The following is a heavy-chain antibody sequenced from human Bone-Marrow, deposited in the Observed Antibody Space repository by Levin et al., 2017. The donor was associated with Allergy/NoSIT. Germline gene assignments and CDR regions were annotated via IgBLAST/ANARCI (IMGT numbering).Heavy chain of an antibody. CDR2: ISWNSGSI. D-gene: IGHD3-22*01. J-gene: IGHJ4*02. V-gene: IGHV3-9*01. Sequence: SCAASGFTFDDYAMHWVRQAPGKGLEWVSGISWNSGSIGYADSVKGRFTISRDNAKNSLYLQMNSLRAEDTALYYCAKSYYYDSSGYYDYWGQGTLVTVSS. CDR1: GFTFDDYA. CDR3: AKSYYYDSSGYYDY.